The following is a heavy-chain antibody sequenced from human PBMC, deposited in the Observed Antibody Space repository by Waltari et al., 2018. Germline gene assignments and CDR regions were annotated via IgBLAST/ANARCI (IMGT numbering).Heavy chain of an antibody. Sequence: EVQLVESGGGLVQPGGSLRLSCAASGVTFNNYDMNWVRQAPGKGLEWVSYVIIRRSTIYYADSVKCRFTISIDNAKTSLYLQMDSLRAEDTAVYYCARTRRSGYYYEFDSWGQGTLVTVSS. CDR1: GVTFNNYD. CDR3: ARTRRSGYYYEFDS. V-gene: IGHV3-48*04. CDR2: VIIRRSTI. D-gene: IGHD3-22*01. J-gene: IGHJ4*02.